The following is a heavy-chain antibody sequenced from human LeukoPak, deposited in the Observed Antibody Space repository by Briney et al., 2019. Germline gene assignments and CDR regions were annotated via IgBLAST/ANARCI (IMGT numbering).Heavy chain of an antibody. Sequence: NPGGSLRLSCAASGFTFSSYWMSWVRQAPGKGLEWVSSISSSSSYIYYADSVKGRFTISRDNAKNSLYLQMNSLRAEDTAVYYCARVMVQIQLWLLPPDLYYMDVWGKGTTVTVSS. V-gene: IGHV3-21*01. J-gene: IGHJ6*03. D-gene: IGHD5-18*01. CDR1: GFTFSSYW. CDR3: ARVMVQIQLWLLPPDLYYMDV. CDR2: ISSSSSYI.